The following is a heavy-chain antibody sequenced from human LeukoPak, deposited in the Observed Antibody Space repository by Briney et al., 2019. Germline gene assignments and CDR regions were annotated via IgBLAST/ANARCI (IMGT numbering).Heavy chain of an antibody. CDR3: ARDWNYGSGTAGYYYYGMDV. CDR2: IYSGGST. Sequence: GGSLRLSCAASGFTVSSNYMSWVRQAPGKGLEWVSVIYSGGSTYYADSVKGRFTISRDNSKNTLYLQMNSLRAEDTAVYYCARDWNYGSGTAGYYYYGMDVWGQGTTVTVSS. CDR1: GFTVSSNY. J-gene: IGHJ6*02. D-gene: IGHD3-10*01. V-gene: IGHV3-66*01.